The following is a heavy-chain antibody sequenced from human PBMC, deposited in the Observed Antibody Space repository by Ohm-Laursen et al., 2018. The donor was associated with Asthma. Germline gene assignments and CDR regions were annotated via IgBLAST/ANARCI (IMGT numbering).Heavy chain of an antibody. CDR1: GFSLSTSGMC. CDR2: IYWNDDK. V-gene: IGHV2-5*08. CDR3: AHGWIQLWFN. J-gene: IGHJ4*02. Sequence: TQTLTLTCTFSGFSLSTSGMCVSWIRQPPGKALEWLALIYWNDDKRYSPSLKSRLTITKDTSKNQVVLTMTNMDPVDTATYYCAHGWIQLWFNWGQGTLVTVSS. D-gene: IGHD5-18*01.